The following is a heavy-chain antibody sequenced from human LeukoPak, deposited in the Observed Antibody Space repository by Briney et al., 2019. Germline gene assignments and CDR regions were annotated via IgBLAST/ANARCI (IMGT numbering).Heavy chain of an antibody. CDR3: ARGGCSGGGCYSGGRSWFDP. V-gene: IGHV4-61*08. Sequence: PSQTLSLTCAVSGGSISSGGYSWSWIRQPPGKGLEWIGYIYYSGSTNYNPFLKSRVTISVDTSKNQFSLKLISVTAADTAVYYCARGGCSGGGCYSGGRSWFDPWGQGTLVTVSS. D-gene: IGHD2-15*01. CDR1: GGSISSGGYS. CDR2: IYYSGST. J-gene: IGHJ5*02.